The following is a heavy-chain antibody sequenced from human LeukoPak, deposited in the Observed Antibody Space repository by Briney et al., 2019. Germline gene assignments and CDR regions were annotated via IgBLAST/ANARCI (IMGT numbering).Heavy chain of an antibody. Sequence: SGGSLRLSCAASGFTFSGYDMHWVRQGPGKGLEWVAAISIGGDTYYPGSVKGRFTISRDNAKNSFYLQMNSLRAGDTSIYYCARAHVGWGLAFDIWGQGTVVIVSS. CDR3: ARAHVGWGLAFDI. CDR1: GFTFSGYD. J-gene: IGHJ3*02. D-gene: IGHD3-16*01. V-gene: IGHV3-13*01. CDR2: ISIGGDT.